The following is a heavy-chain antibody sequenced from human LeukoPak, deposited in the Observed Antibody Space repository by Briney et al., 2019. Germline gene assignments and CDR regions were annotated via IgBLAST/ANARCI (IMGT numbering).Heavy chain of an antibody. CDR1: GGSISSYY. V-gene: IGHV4-59*01. J-gene: IGHJ5*02. CDR2: IYNSGST. CDR3: ARGGSTFSFDP. D-gene: IGHD6-13*01. Sequence: PSETLSLTCTVSGGSISSYYWSWIRQPPGKGLEWIGCIYNSGSTNSNPSLKSRVTISVDTSKNQFSLKLSSVTAADTAVYYCARGGSTFSFDPWGQGTLVTVSS.